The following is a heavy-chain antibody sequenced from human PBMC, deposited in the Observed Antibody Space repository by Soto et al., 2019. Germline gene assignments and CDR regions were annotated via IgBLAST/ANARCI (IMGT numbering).Heavy chain of an antibody. CDR2: IIPIFGTA. CDR3: YYDFWSGPRGGYYYGMDV. J-gene: IGHJ6*02. D-gene: IGHD3-3*01. CDR1: GGTFSSYA. V-gene: IGHV1-69*13. Sequence: GASVKVSCKASGGTFSSYAISWVRQAPGQGLEWMEGIIPIFGTANYAQKFQGRVTITADESTSTAYMELSSLRSEDTAVYYCYYDFWSGPRGGYYYGMDVWGQGTTVTVSS.